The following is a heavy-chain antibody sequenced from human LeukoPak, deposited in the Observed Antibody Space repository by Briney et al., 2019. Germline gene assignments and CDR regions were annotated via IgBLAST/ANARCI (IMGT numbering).Heavy chain of an antibody. Sequence: SETLSLTCTVSGGSISSYYRSWIRQPPGKGLEWIGYIYYSGSTNYNPSLKSRVTISVDTSKNQFSLKLSSVTAADTAVYYCARRRPGSSTSFDYWGQGTLVTVSS. CDR1: GGSISSYY. D-gene: IGHD2-2*01. J-gene: IGHJ4*02. V-gene: IGHV4-59*08. CDR2: IYYSGST. CDR3: ARRRPGSSTSFDY.